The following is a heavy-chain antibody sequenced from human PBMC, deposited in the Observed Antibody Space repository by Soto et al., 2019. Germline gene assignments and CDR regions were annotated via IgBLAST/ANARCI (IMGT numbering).Heavy chain of an antibody. CDR1: GFTFSSYG. V-gene: IGHV3-30*18. D-gene: IGHD2-15*01. CDR3: AKDVGDIVVVVAPTSAFDI. CDR2: KSYDGSNK. J-gene: IGHJ3*02. Sequence: QVQLVESGGGVVQPGRSLRLSCAASGFTFSSYGMHWVRQAPGKGLEWVAEKSYDGSNKYYADSVKGRFTISRDNSKNTLYLQMNRLRAEDTAVYYCAKDVGDIVVVVAPTSAFDICVQGTMVTVSS.